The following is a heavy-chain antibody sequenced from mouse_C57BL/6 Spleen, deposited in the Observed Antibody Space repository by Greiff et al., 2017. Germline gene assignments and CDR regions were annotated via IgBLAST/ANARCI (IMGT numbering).Heavy chain of an antibody. J-gene: IGHJ2*01. D-gene: IGHD3-3*01. V-gene: IGHV1-81*01. CDR3: ARGRDDYFDY. CDR2: IYPRSGNT. Sequence: QVQLQQSGAELARPGASVKLSCKASGYTFTSYGISWVKQRTGQGLEWIGEIYPRSGNTYYNEKFKGKATLTADKSSSTAYMELRSLTSEDSAVYFCARGRDDYFDYWGQGTTLTVPS. CDR1: GYTFTSYG.